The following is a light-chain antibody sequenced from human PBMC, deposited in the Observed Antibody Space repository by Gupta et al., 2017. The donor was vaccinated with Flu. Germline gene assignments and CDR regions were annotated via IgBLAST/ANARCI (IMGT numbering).Light chain of an antibody. CDR1: QSISGW. V-gene: IGKV1-5*03. Sequence: IQMTQSPSTLSASVGDRVTITCRASQSISGWLAWYQQKPGKAPKLLIYKASTVKSGVPSRFSGSGSGTEFTLTISSLQPDDFATYSCQQEDHYAFTFGHGTKVDFK. CDR2: KAS. CDR3: QQEDHYAFT. J-gene: IGKJ3*01.